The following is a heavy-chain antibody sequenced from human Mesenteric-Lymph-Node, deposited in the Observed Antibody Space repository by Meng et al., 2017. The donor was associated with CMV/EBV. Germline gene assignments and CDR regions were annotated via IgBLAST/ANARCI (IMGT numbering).Heavy chain of an antibody. CDR1: GGSISSYY. D-gene: IGHD6-13*01. V-gene: IGHV4-59*01. J-gene: IGHJ6*02. CDR3: AGCDSSSWYRYYYYGMDV. CDR2: IYYSGST. Sequence: SETLSLTCTVSGGSISSYYWSWIRQPPGKGLEWIGYIYYSGSTNYNPSLKSRVTISVDTSKNQFSLKLSSVTAADTAVYYCAGCDSSSWYRYYYYGMDVWGQGTTVTVSS.